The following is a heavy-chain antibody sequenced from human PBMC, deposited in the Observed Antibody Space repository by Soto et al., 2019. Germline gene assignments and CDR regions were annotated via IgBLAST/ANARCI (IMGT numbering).Heavy chain of an antibody. J-gene: IGHJ4*02. CDR1: GDSVSSDSAT. Sequence: PSQTLSLTCAISGDSVSSDSATWNWLRQSPSRGLEWLGRAYFRSKWFNNYAVSVESRITINPDTSKNQFSLQLNSVTPEDTALYFCARGLTSPPVVTPTSFDYCGEARLLTV. V-gene: IGHV6-1*01. CDR3: ARGLTSPPVVTPTSFDY. CDR2: AYFRSKWFN. D-gene: IGHD2-21*02.